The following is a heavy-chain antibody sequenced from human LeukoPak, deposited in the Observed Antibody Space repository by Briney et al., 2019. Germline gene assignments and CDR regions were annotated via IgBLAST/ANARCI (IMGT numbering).Heavy chain of an antibody. J-gene: IGHJ5*02. CDR3: ARTGMVYYDFWSSYYAGNWFDP. CDR1: GGSISSGDYY. D-gene: IGHD3-3*01. Sequence: SETLSLTCTVSGGSISSGDYYWSWIRQPPGKGLEWIGYIYYSGSTYYNPSLKSRVTISVGTSKNQFSLKLSSVTAADTAVYYCARTGMVYYDFWSSYYAGNWFDPWGQGTLVTVSS. V-gene: IGHV4-30-4*08. CDR2: IYYSGST.